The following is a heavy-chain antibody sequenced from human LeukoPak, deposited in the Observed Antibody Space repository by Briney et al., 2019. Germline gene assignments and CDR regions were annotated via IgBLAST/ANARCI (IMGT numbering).Heavy chain of an antibody. J-gene: IGHJ5*02. CDR1: GFTFSSYG. Sequence: GRSLRLSCAASGFTFSSYGMHWVRQAPGKGLEWVAVISYDGSNKYYADSVKGRFTISRDNSKNTLYLQMNSLRVEDTAVYYCAKDRANYGSGSYGWFDPWGQGTLVTVSS. CDR3: AKDRANYGSGSYGWFDP. V-gene: IGHV3-30*18. CDR2: ISYDGSNK. D-gene: IGHD3-10*01.